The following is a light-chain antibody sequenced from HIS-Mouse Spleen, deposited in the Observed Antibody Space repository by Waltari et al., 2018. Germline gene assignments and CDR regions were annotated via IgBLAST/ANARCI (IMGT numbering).Light chain of an antibody. Sequence: SYELTQPPSVSVSPGQTARITCSGDALPKNMLIGTSKRPSGIPERFSGSSSGTMATLTISGAQVEDEADYYCYSTDSSGNHRVFGGGTKLTVL. CDR1: ALPKN. J-gene: IGLJ2*01. CDR3: YSTDSSGNHRV. V-gene: IGLV3-10*01.